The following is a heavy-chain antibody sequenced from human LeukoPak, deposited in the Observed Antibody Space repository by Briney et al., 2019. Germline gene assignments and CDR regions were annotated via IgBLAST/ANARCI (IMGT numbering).Heavy chain of an antibody. V-gene: IGHV3-7*04. J-gene: IGHJ4*02. D-gene: IGHD3-22*01. CDR2: IKQDGSEK. CDR3: ARDSSAFGGSDY. Sequence: SGGSLRLSCAASGFIFSGYGMYWVRQAPGKGLEWVANIKQDGSEKYYVDSVKGRFTISRDNAKNSLYLQMNSLRAEDTAVYYCARDSSAFGGSDYWGQGTLVTVSS. CDR1: GFIFSGYG.